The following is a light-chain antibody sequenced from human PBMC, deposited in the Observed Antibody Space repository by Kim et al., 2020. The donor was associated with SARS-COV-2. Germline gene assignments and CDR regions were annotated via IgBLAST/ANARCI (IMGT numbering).Light chain of an antibody. J-gene: IGKJ2*01. CDR2: LAS. Sequence: SASVGDRVTITCRASQTISTWLAWYQQKPGKAPKLLLYLASTLESGVPSRFSGSGSGTEFTLTIDSLQPDDFATYYCQHYIRFPYTFGQGTKLDIK. V-gene: IGKV1-5*03. CDR1: QTISTW. CDR3: QHYIRFPYT.